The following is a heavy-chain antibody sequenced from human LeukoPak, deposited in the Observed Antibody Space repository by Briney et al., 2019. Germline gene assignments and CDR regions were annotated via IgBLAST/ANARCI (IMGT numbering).Heavy chain of an antibody. CDR3: ASSGSYHDAFDI. V-gene: IGHV1-69*05. CDR2: IIPIFGTA. J-gene: IGHJ3*02. CDR1: GGTFSSYV. D-gene: IGHD1-26*01. Sequence: VASVKVSCKASGGTFSSYVISWVRQAPGQGLEWMGGIIPIFGTANYAQKFQGRVTITTDESTSTAYMELSSLRSEDTAVYYCASSGSYHDAFDIWGQGTMVTVSS.